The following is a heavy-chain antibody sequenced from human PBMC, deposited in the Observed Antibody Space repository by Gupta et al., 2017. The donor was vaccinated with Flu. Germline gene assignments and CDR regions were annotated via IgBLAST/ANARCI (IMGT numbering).Heavy chain of an antibody. V-gene: IGHV4-38-2*01. CDR3: GRQSGYISGWTWVDP. Sequence: QVQMQESGPRLVKPSATLSLTCAVSGYAIAGGHYWGWFRQPPGKGLEWIGNIHHSGSTYYSPSLKSRVTISVDMSKNEFSLKVNSVTAADTAVYYCGRQSGYISGWTWVDPWGQGTLVTVSS. J-gene: IGHJ5*02. D-gene: IGHD5-18*01. CDR2: IHHSGST. CDR1: GYAIAGGHY.